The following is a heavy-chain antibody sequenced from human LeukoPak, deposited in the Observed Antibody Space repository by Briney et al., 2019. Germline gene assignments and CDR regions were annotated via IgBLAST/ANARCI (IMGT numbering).Heavy chain of an antibody. V-gene: IGHV1-18*01. CDR3: AREDPYYYDSSGFPNFDY. Sequence: ASVKVSCKASGYTFTSYGISWVRQAPGQGLEWMGWISAYNGNTNYAQKLQGRVTMTTHTSTSTAYMELRSLRSDHTAVYYSAREDPYYYDSSGFPNFDYWGQGTLVTVSS. CDR2: ISAYNGNT. D-gene: IGHD3-22*01. CDR1: GYTFTSYG. J-gene: IGHJ4*02.